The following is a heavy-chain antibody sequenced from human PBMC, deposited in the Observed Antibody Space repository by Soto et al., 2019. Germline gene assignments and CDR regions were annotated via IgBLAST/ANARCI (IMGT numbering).Heavy chain of an antibody. CDR3: ASGLGYYFNF. CDR1: GYSFSTNW. V-gene: IGHV5-51*01. Sequence: GESLKISCEASGYSFSTNWIGWVRQMPGKGLEWMGIIYPGDSDTRYSPAFQGQVTISADKSTRTAFLQWTSPKASDTARYYCASGLGYYFNFWGQGTLVTVSS. D-gene: IGHD3-9*01. J-gene: IGHJ4*02. CDR2: IYPGDSDT.